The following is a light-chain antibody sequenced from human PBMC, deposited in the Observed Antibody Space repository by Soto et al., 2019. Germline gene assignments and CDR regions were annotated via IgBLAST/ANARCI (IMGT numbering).Light chain of an antibody. V-gene: IGKV1-5*03. Sequence: DIQMTQSPSTLSASIGDRVTITCRASQNIFSYLAWYQQKPGKAPNLLIYTASSLESGVPSRFSGSGSGTEFTLTISGLQPDDFATYYCQQYSSYSPYTFGQGTKLEI. CDR3: QQYSSYSPYT. CDR1: QNIFSY. CDR2: TAS. J-gene: IGKJ2*01.